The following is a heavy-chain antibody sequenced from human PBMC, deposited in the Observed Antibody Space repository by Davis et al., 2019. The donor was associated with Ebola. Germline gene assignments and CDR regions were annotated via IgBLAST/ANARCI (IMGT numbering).Heavy chain of an antibody. D-gene: IGHD3-16*01. V-gene: IGHV3-23*01. J-gene: IGHJ4*02. CDR3: AKDIQGGTSYFDY. CDR1: GFAFNNYA. CDR2: FSAAGFT. Sequence: GGSLRLSCTASGFAFNNYAMSWVRQAPGKGLEWVSDFSAAGFTHYADSVKGRFTISRDISKNTLYLQMNSLRAEDTAVYYCAKDIQGGTSYFDYWGQGTLVTVSS.